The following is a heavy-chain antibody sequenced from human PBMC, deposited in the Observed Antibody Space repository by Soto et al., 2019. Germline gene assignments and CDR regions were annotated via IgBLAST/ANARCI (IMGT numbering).Heavy chain of an antibody. J-gene: IGHJ4*02. Sequence: QVPLVQSGAEVKKPGASVKVSCKASGYTFTSYAMHWVRQAPGQRLEWMGWINAGNGNTKYSQKLQGRVTITRDTSASTAYMELSSLRSEDTAVYYCARGPGGPDGPGDYWGQGTLVTVSS. CDR1: GYTFTSYA. D-gene: IGHD2-15*01. CDR2: INAGNGNT. V-gene: IGHV1-3*01. CDR3: ARGPGGPDGPGDY.